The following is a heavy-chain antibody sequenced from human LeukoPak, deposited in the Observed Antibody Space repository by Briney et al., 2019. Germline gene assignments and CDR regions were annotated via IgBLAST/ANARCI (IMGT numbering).Heavy chain of an antibody. CDR1: GYTFTGYY. J-gene: IGHJ4*02. V-gene: IGHV1-2*02. CDR2: INPNSGGT. CDR3: AREYMSGSYDRPIDY. D-gene: IGHD1-26*01. Sequence: ASVKVSCKASGYTFTGYYMYWVRQAPGQGLEWMGWINPNSGGTNYAQKFQGRVTMTRDTSISTAYMELSRLRSDDTAVYYCAREYMSGSYDRPIDYWGQGTLVTVSS.